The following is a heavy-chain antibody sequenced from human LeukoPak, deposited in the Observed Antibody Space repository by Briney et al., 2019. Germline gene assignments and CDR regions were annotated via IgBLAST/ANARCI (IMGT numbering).Heavy chain of an antibody. CDR3: ATLTVTTF. CDR2: ISSNGGST. Sequence: GGSLRLSCEASGFTFSAYAMTWVRQAPGKGLEYVSAISSNGGSTYYANSVKGRFTISRDNSKNTLYLQMGSLRAEDMAVYYCATLTVTTFWGQGTLVTVSS. J-gene: IGHJ4*02. D-gene: IGHD4-17*01. V-gene: IGHV3-64*01. CDR1: GFTFSAYA.